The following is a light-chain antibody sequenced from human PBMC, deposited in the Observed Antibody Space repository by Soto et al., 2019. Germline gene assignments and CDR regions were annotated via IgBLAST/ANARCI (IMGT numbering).Light chain of an antibody. CDR3: QQSYSTPMYT. J-gene: IGKJ2*01. CDR1: QSISSY. Sequence: DIQMTQSPSSLSASVGDRVTITCRARQSISSYLNWYQQKPGKAPKLLIYAASSLQSGVPSRFSGSGSGTDFPLTISSLRPEDFATDYCQQSYSTPMYTFCQGTKLKIK. V-gene: IGKV1-39*01. CDR2: AAS.